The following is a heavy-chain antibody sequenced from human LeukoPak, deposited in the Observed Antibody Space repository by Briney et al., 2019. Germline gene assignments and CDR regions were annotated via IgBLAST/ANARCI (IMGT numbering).Heavy chain of an antibody. D-gene: IGHD1/OR15-1a*01. CDR2: IIPIFGTA. Sequence: SVKVSCKASGGTFSSYAISWVRQAPGQGLEWMGGIIPIFGTANYAQKFQGRVTITADESTSTAYMELSSLRSEDTAVYYCAREAGWNTYYYGMDVWGKGTTATVSS. CDR3: AREAGWNTYYYGMDV. V-gene: IGHV1-69*01. J-gene: IGHJ6*04. CDR1: GGTFSSYA.